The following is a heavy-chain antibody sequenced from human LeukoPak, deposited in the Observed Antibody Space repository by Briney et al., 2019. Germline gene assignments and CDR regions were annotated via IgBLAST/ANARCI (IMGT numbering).Heavy chain of an antibody. Sequence: GASLKVSCKASGYTFTSYGISWVRQAPGQGLEWMGWISAYNGNTNYAQKLQGRVTMTTDTSTSTAYMELRSLRSDDTAVYYCARDRVSDHYGALWYFDLWGRGTLVTVSS. CDR3: ARDRVSDHYGALWYFDL. J-gene: IGHJ2*01. V-gene: IGHV1-18*01. D-gene: IGHD4-17*01. CDR1: GYTFTSYG. CDR2: ISAYNGNT.